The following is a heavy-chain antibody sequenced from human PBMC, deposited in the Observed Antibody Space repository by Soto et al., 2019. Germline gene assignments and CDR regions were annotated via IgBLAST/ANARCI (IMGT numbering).Heavy chain of an antibody. J-gene: IGHJ2*01. CDR1: GYTFTSYY. CDR3: ARDLGGSGSYSYWYFDL. D-gene: IGHD3-10*01. Sequence: QVQLVQSGAEVKKPGASVKVSCKASGYTFTSYYMHWVRQAPGQGLEWMGIINPSGGSTSYAQKFQGRVTMTRDTSTSTVYMELSSLLSEDTAVYYGARDLGGSGSYSYWYFDLWGRGTLVTVSS. CDR2: INPSGGST. V-gene: IGHV1-46*01.